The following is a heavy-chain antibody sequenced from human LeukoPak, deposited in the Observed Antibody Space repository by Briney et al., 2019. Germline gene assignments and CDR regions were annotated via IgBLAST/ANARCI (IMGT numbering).Heavy chain of an antibody. CDR1: GGTFSSYA. J-gene: IGHJ6*04. CDR3: ARVTLYDILTGYPDVNGMDV. D-gene: IGHD3-9*01. V-gene: IGHV1-69*13. Sequence: GASVKVSCKASGGTFSSYAISWVRQAPGQGLEWMGGIIPIFGTANYAQKFQGRVTITADESTSTAYMELSSLRSEDTAVYYCARVTLYDILTGYPDVNGMDVWGKGTTVTVSS. CDR2: IIPIFGTA.